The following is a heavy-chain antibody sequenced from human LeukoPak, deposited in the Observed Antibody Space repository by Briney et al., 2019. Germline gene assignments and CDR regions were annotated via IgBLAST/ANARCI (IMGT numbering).Heavy chain of an antibody. D-gene: IGHD6-19*01. Sequence: SETLSLTCTVSGGSISSHYWSWIRQPPGKGLEWIGYIYYSGSTNYNPSLKSRVTISVDTSKNQFSLKLSSVTAADTAVYYCARAGSSGWYEFDYWAREPWSPSPQ. CDR1: GGSISSHY. J-gene: IGHJ4*02. V-gene: IGHV4-59*11. CDR3: ARAGSSGWYEFDY. CDR2: IYYSGST.